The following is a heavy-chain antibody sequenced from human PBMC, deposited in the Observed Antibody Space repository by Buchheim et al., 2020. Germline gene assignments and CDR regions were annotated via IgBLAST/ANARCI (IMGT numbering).Heavy chain of an antibody. J-gene: IGHJ4*02. CDR3: TTSLYYSDSTLYWN. CDR2: IKKKADGGTT. D-gene: IGHD3-22*01. Sequence: EVRLVESGGGFVKPGGSLRLSCATSGMTFDNAWMIWVRQAPGKGLEWVGRIKKKADGGTTDYAAPVKGRFTISRDDSKRVLYLQMNSLKTEDTALYYCTTSLYYSDSTLYWNWGQGTL. CDR1: GMTFDNAW. V-gene: IGHV3-15*01.